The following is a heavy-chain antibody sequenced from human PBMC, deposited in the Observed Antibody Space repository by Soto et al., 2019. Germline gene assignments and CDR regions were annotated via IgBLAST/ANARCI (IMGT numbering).Heavy chain of an antibody. D-gene: IGHD5-18*01. CDR1: GFTFSSYA. Sequence: GGSLRLSCAASGFTFSSYAMHWVRQAPGKGLEWVAVISYDGSNKYYADSVKGRFTISRDNSKNTLYLQMNSRRAEDTAVYYCASPLLNPVETAMVTPPSYDYYGMDVWGQGTTVTVSS. J-gene: IGHJ6*02. CDR2: ISYDGSNK. CDR3: ASPLLNPVETAMVTPPSYDYYGMDV. V-gene: IGHV3-30-3*01.